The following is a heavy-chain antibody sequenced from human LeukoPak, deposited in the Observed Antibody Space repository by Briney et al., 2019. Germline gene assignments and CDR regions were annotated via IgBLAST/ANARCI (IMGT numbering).Heavy chain of an antibody. CDR1: GFTFSNYW. Sequence: GGSLRLSCAAAGFTFSNYWMYWVRQAPGKGLVWVSHINSDGSSTSYADSVKGRFTISRDHAKNTLYLQMNSLRAEDTAVYYCARLDQVTYSSTWGFDCWGQGTLATVSS. D-gene: IGHD6-13*01. J-gene: IGHJ4*02. V-gene: IGHV3-74*01. CDR2: INSDGSST. CDR3: ARLDQVTYSSTWGFDC.